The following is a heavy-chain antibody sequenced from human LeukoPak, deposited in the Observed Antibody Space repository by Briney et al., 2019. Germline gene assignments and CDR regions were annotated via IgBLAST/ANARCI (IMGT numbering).Heavy chain of an antibody. J-gene: IGHJ4*02. CDR2: ISGSGGST. V-gene: IGHV3-23*01. CDR1: GFTFSSYA. Sequence: GGSLRLSCSASGFTFSSYAMSWVRQAPGKGLEWVSGISGSGGSTYYADSVKGRFTISRDNSKNTLYLKMNSLRAEDTAVYYCAKKRVAVAGTHYFDYWGQGTLVTVSS. D-gene: IGHD6-19*01. CDR3: AKKRVAVAGTHYFDY.